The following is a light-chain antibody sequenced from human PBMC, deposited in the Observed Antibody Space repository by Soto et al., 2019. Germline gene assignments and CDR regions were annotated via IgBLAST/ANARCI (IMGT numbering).Light chain of an antibody. Sequence: QSALTQPASVSGSPGQSITISCTGTGSDVGGYNYVSWYQHHPGKAPKLLIYEVSKRPSGVSNRFSGSKSGNTASLTISGLQAEDEADYYCSSYTSSSTLVFGGGTKVTVL. CDR3: SSYTSSSTLV. CDR2: EVS. CDR1: GSDVGGYNY. J-gene: IGLJ2*01. V-gene: IGLV2-14*01.